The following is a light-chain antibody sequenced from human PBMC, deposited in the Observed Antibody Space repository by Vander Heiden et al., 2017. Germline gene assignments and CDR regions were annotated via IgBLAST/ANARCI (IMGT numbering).Light chain of an antibody. CDR3: QQGYNYPFT. CDR1: QNISSY. J-gene: IGKJ3*01. CDR2: AAA. V-gene: IGKV1-39*01. Sequence: DIQMTQSPSSLSASVGDRVTITCRARQNISSYLNWYQQQPGKAPKLLIYAAARLPSGVPSKFSGNGSGKNFTLTISSLQPEDFATYFCQQGYNYPFTFGPGTKVDIK.